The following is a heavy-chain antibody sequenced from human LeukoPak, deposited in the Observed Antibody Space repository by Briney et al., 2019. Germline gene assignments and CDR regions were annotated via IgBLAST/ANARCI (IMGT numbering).Heavy chain of an antibody. Sequence: ASVKVSCKASGYTFTSYDINWVRQATGQGLEWMGWMNPNSGNTGYAQKFQGRVTMTRNTSISTAYMELSSLRSEDTAVYYCARTFGIVATTVFDYGGQGPLATVPS. V-gene: IGHV1-8*01. J-gene: IGHJ4*02. CDR2: MNPNSGNT. CDR1: GYTFTSYD. CDR3: ARTFGIVATTVFDY. D-gene: IGHD5-12*01.